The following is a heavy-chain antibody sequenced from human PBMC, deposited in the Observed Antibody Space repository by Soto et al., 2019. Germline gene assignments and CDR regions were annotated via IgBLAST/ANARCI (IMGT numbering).Heavy chain of an antibody. CDR2: IYYSGST. D-gene: IGHD3-22*01. Sequence: SETLSVTFTISGGSISSGAYYWSWIRQHPGKGLEWIGYIYYSGSTYYNPSLKSRVTISVDTSKNQFSLKLSSVTAADTAVYYCARTSYDSSGTAADPWGQG. CDR1: GGSISSGAYY. CDR3: ARTSYDSSGTAADP. J-gene: IGHJ5*02. V-gene: IGHV4-31*03.